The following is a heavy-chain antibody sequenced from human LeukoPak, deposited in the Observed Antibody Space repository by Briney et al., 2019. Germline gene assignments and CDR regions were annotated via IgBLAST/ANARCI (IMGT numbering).Heavy chain of an antibody. V-gene: IGHV4-4*02. D-gene: IGHD1-26*01. CDR2: ISLAGRT. Sequence: SETLSLTSGVSGGSITTTNYWSWVRQPPGGGLEWIGEISLAGRTRYNPSLKSRVNISIDESKNHLYLNLASVTAADTAVYYCSRESGPFCPFGHWGQGTLVAVTS. J-gene: IGHJ4*02. CDR3: SRESGPFCPFGH. CDR1: GGSITTTNY.